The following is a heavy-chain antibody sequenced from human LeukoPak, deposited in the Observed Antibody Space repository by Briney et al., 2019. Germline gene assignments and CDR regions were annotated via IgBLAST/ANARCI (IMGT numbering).Heavy chain of an antibody. CDR1: GFTFSSYG. Sequence: GGSLRLSCAASGFTFSSYGMSWVRQAPGKGLEWVSAISGSGGSTYYADSVKDRFTISRDNSKNTLYLQMNSLRAEDTAVYYCAKDTTPRGVIIYYFDYWGQGTLVTVSS. V-gene: IGHV3-23*01. CDR2: ISGSGGST. J-gene: IGHJ4*02. CDR3: AKDTTPRGVIIYYFDY. D-gene: IGHD3-10*01.